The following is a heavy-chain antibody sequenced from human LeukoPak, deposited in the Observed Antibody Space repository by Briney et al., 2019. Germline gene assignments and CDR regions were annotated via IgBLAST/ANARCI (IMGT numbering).Heavy chain of an antibody. J-gene: IGHJ5*02. CDR1: GGSISSYY. Sequence: SETLSLTCTVSGGSISSYYWSWIRQPPGKGLEWIGYIYYSGSTNYNPSLKSRVTISVDTSKNQFSLKLSSVTAADTAVYYCARSTYSSGWFDPWGQGTLVTVSS. D-gene: IGHD6-19*01. CDR3: ARSTYSSGWFDP. CDR2: IYYSGST. V-gene: IGHV4-59*01.